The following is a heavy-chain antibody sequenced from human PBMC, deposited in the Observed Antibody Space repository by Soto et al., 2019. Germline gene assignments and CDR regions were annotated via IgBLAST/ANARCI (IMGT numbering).Heavy chain of an antibody. CDR3: AHCERRLRYFDWSPFGAFDI. D-gene: IGHD3-9*01. CDR1: GFSLSTSGVG. J-gene: IGHJ3*02. CDR2: IYWDDDK. V-gene: IGHV2-5*02. Sequence: QITLKESGPTLVKPTQTLTLTCTFSGFSLSTSGVGVGWIRQPPGKALEWLALIYWDDDKRYSPSLKSRLTITKDTSKNHVVLTMPNMDPVDTATYYCAHCERRLRYFDWSPFGAFDIWGQGTMVTVSS.